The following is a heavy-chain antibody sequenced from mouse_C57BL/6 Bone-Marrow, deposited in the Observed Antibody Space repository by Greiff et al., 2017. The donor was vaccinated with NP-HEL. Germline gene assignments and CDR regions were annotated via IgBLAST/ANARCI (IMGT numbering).Heavy chain of an antibody. Sequence: VQLQQPGAELVKPGASVKLSCKASGYTFTSYWMHWVKQRPGQGLEWIGMIHPNSGSTNYNEKFKSKATLTVDKSSSTAYMQLSSLTSEDSAVYYGARWRCNYWYFDVWGTGTTVTVSS. CDR2: IHPNSGST. J-gene: IGHJ1*03. V-gene: IGHV1-64*01. CDR3: ARWRCNYWYFDV. CDR1: GYTFTSYW.